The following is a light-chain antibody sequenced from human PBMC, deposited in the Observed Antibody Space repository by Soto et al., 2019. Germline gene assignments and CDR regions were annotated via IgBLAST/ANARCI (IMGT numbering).Light chain of an antibody. CDR2: GAS. CDR1: QSVSSSY. V-gene: IGKV3-15*01. Sequence: DIVLTQSPGTLSLSQGERATLSCRASQSVSSSYLAWYQQKPGQAPRLLFYGASTRATGLPARFSGTGSGTEFTLTINSLQAEDSAVYYCQQYYNWPRTFGQGTRLEIK. CDR3: QQYYNWPRT. J-gene: IGKJ5*01.